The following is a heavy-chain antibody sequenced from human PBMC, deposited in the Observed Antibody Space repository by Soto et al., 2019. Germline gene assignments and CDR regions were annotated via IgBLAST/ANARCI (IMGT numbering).Heavy chain of an antibody. CDR3: AGGDTYYAMGV. J-gene: IGHJ6*02. D-gene: IGHD5-18*01. CDR2: ISYEGSNK. CDR1: GFTFSNYI. V-gene: IGHV3-30-3*01. Sequence: QLQLVESGGGVVQPGRSLRLSCAASGFTFSNYILHWVRQAPGKGLEWVAFISYEGSNKDYADSMKGRFTISRDNSKNTLYLQLSSLRPEDTAVYYCAGGDTYYAMGVWGQGTTVTVSS.